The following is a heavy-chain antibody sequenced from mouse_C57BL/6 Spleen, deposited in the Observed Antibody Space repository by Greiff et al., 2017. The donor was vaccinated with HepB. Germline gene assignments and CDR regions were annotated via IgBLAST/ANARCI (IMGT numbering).Heavy chain of an antibody. D-gene: IGHD1-1*01. J-gene: IGHJ2*01. V-gene: IGHV1-22*01. CDR3: ARRYYGSSFFDY. Sequence: EVQLQQSGPELVKPGASVKMSCKASGYTFTDYNMHWVKQSHGKSLEWIGYINPNNGGTSYNQKFKGKATLTVNKSSSTAYMERRSLTSEDSAVYYCARRYYGSSFFDYWGQGTTLTVSS. CDR1: GYTFTDYN. CDR2: INPNNGGT.